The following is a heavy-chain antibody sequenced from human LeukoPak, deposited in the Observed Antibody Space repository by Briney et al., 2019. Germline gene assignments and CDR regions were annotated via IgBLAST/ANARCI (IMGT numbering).Heavy chain of an antibody. CDR1: GFTFSSYS. CDR2: ISSSSSYI. CDR3: ARARDGYNSGAFDI. V-gene: IGHV3-21*01. Sequence: KPGGSLRLSCAASGFTFSSYSMNWVRQAPGKGLEWVSSISSSSSYIYYADSVKGRFTISRDNAKNSLYLQMNSLRAEDTAVYYCARARDGYNSGAFDIWGQGTMVTVSS. D-gene: IGHD5-24*01. J-gene: IGHJ3*02.